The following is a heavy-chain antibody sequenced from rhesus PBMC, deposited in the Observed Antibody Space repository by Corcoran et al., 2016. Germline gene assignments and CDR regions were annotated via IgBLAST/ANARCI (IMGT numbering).Heavy chain of an antibody. CDR2: ISATGGSS. V-gene: IGHV4-173*01. D-gene: IGHD3-3*01. J-gene: IGHJ4*01. CDR1: GGSLNTNY. Sequence: QVQLQASGPGLVKPSETLSLTCAVSGGSLNTNYWTCIRQSPGKGLEWIGYISATGGSSDHNPSLRSRVTISTDTSKNQFSLNLSSLTAADTAVYYCARGIYYFDYWGQGVLVTVSS. CDR3: ARGIYYFDY.